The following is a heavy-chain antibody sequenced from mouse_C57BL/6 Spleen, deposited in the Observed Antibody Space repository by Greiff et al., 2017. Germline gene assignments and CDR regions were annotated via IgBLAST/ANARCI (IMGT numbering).Heavy chain of an antibody. D-gene: IGHD2-3*01. J-gene: IGHJ4*01. CDR3: TRRGDGYPHYYAMDY. V-gene: IGHV6-6*01. Sequence: EVKVEESGGGLVQPGGSMKLSCAASGFTFSDAWMDWVRQSPEKGLEWVAEIRNKANNHATYYAESVKGRFTISRDDSKSSVYLQMNSLRAEDTGIYYCTRRGDGYPHYYAMDYWGQGTSVTVSS. CDR2: IRNKANNHAT. CDR1: GFTFSDAW.